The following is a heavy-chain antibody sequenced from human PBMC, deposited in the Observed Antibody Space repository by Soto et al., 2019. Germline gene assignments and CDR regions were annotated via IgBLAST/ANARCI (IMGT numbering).Heavy chain of an antibody. Sequence: PGGSLRLSCAASGFTVNTYYMSWVRQAPGKGLEWVSIIYTVGSTYYADSVKGRFTISRDSSKNTLYLQMNSLRAEDTAVYYCAGSAYYYVFDFWGQGTLVTVSS. CDR3: AGSAYYYVFDF. J-gene: IGHJ4*01. CDR2: IYTVGST. D-gene: IGHD3-22*01. V-gene: IGHV3-66*01. CDR1: GFTVNTYY.